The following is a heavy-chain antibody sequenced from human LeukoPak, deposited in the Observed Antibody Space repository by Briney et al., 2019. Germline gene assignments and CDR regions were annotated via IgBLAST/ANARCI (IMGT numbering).Heavy chain of an antibody. J-gene: IGHJ3*02. CDR2: ISSSGSTI. CDR3: ARDRFDALDI. Sequence: GGSLRLSCAASGFTFSSYEMNWVRQAPGKGLEWVSYISSSGSTIYYADSVKGRFTIFRDNSKNTLYLQMNSLRAEDTAVYYCARDRFDALDIWGQGTMVTVSS. CDR1: GFTFSSYE. V-gene: IGHV3-48*03.